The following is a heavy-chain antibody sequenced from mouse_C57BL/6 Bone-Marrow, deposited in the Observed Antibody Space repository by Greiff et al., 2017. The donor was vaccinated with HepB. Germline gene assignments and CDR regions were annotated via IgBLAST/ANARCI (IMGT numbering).Heavy chain of an antibody. CDR1: GYTFTDYE. CDR3: TRERITTVVYFDY. CDR2: IDPETGGT. Sequence: QVQLQQSGAELVRPGASVTLSCKASGYTFTDYEMHWVKQTPVHGLEWIGAIDPETGGTAYNQKFKGKAILTADKSSSTAYMKLRSLTSEDSAVYYCTRERITTVVYFDYWGQGTTLTVSS. J-gene: IGHJ2*01. V-gene: IGHV1-15*01. D-gene: IGHD1-1*01.